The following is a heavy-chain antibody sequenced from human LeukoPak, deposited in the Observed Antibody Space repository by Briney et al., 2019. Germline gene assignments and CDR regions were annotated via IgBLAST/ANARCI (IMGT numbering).Heavy chain of an antibody. CDR1: GFTFGDYA. CDR2: INHSGST. V-gene: IGHV4-34*01. J-gene: IGHJ6*03. CDR3: ARRRGDGSGSYYIKYYYYYYMDV. D-gene: IGHD3-10*01. Sequence: GSLRLSCTVSGFTFGDYAMSWFRQAPGKGLEWIGEINHSGSTNYNPSLKSRVTISVDTSKNQFSLRLSSVTAADTAVYYCARRRGDGSGSYYIKYYYYYYMDVWGKGTTVTVSS.